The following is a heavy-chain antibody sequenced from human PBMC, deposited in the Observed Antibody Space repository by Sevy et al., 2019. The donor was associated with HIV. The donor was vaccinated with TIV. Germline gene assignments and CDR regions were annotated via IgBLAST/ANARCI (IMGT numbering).Heavy chain of an antibody. V-gene: IGHV4-59*01. D-gene: IGHD1-1*01. J-gene: IGHJ4*02. CDR1: GGSISSYY. CDR3: ARDGPTGVDY. CDR2: IYYSGST. Sequence: SETLSLTCTVSGGSISSYYWSWIRQPPGKGLEWIGYIYYSGSTNYNPSLKSRVTISVDTSKNQSSLKLSSVTAADTAVYYCARDGPTGVDYWGQGTLVTVSS.